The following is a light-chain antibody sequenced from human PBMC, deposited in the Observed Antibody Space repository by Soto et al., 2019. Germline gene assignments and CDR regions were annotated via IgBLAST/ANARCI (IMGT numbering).Light chain of an antibody. CDR2: GAS. CDR3: QQYGSSPVT. J-gene: IGKJ1*01. V-gene: IGKV3-20*01. CDR1: QSVSSSY. Sequence: EIVLTHSPRTLSLSPRERATLSCRASQSVSSSYLAWYQQKPGQAPRLLIYGASSRATGIPDRFSGSGSGTDFTLTISRLEPEDFAVYYCQQYGSSPVTFGQGTKVDIK.